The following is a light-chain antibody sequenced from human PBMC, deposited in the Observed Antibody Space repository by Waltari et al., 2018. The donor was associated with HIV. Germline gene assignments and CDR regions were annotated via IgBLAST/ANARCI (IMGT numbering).Light chain of an antibody. CDR3: QSTDTAGTVGV. Sequence: SSELTQPPSMSVSPGQTARITCSGDALPKHYAYWYKQKSCRSPVLIIFKDTYRPSGIPGRFSGSTSGTTATLTISDVQAGDEADYYCQSTDTAGTVGVFGGGTKLT. J-gene: IGLJ3*02. CDR1: ALPKHY. CDR2: KDT. V-gene: IGLV3-25*03.